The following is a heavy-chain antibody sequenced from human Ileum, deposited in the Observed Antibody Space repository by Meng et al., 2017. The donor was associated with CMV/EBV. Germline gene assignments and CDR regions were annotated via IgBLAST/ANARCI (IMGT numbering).Heavy chain of an antibody. J-gene: IGHJ4*02. D-gene: IGHD3-3*01. CDR3: ARGFHYDFWSSEYPSKTPHGYYFDQ. CDR1: CGSISSSYYY. Sequence: QLQLQESGPGLVKPSETLSLPCTVSCGSISSSYYYWGWIRQPPGKGLEWIGSISYSGRTYYNPSLNSRVIISLDTSKIQFSLQVRSVTAADTAVYFCARGFHYDFWSSEYPSKTPHGYYFDQWGLGTLVTVSS. CDR2: ISYSGRT. V-gene: IGHV4-39*07.